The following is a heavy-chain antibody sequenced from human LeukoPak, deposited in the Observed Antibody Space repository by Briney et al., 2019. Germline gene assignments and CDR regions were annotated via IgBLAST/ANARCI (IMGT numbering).Heavy chain of an antibody. V-gene: IGHV3-48*01. CDR2: ISSSSSTI. CDR3: MLLRDAFDP. J-gene: IGHJ5*02. D-gene: IGHD2-15*01. CDR1: GFTFSSYS. Sequence: PGGSLRLSCAAPGFTFSSYSMNWVRQAPGKGLEWVSYISSSSSTIYYADSVKGRFTISRDNAKNSLYLQMNSLRAEDTAVYYCMLLRDAFDPWGQGTLVTVSS.